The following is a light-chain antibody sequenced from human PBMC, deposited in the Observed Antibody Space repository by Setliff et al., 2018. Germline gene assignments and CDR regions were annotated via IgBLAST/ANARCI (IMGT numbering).Light chain of an antibody. J-gene: IGLJ2*01. V-gene: IGLV2-11*01. CDR1: SSDVGGYKF. CDR3: SSFAGNYTVI. CDR2: DVS. Sequence: QSALTQPRSVSGSPGQSVTVSCTGTSSDVGGYKFVSWYQQYPGKVPRLMIYDVSKRPLGVPDRSSGSKSANTASLTISGLQAEDEADYYCSSFAGNYTVIFGGGTKVTVL.